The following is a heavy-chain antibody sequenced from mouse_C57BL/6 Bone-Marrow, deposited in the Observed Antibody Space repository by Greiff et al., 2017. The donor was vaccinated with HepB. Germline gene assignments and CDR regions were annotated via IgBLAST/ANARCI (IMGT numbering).Heavy chain of an antibody. CDR1: GYTFTDYE. J-gene: IGHJ4*01. V-gene: IGHV1-15*01. CDR3: TRAYGSSYCYAMDY. CDR2: IDPETGGT. Sequence: QVQLKESGAELVRPGASVTLSCKASGYTFTDYEMHWVKQTPVHGLEWIGAIDPETGGTAYNQKFKGKAILTADKSSSTAYMELRSLTSEDSAVYYCTRAYGSSYCYAMDYWDQGTSVTVSS. D-gene: IGHD1-1*01.